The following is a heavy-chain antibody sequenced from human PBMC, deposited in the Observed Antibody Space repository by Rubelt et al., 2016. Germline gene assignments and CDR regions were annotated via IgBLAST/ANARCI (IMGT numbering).Heavy chain of an antibody. CDR3: ARDRGNYDVWSGLGCFDY. D-gene: IGHD3-3*01. V-gene: IGHV1-18*04. CDR2: ISAYNGNT. Sequence: QVQLVQSGAEVKKPGASVKVSCKASGYNFSSYGIRWVRQAPGQGLEWMGWISAYNGNTDYAQRVRGRRPVTTETSTSAAYMELRSLRSDDTAVYYCARDRGNYDVWSGLGCFDYWGQGTLVTVSS. CDR1: GYNFSSYG. J-gene: IGHJ4*02.